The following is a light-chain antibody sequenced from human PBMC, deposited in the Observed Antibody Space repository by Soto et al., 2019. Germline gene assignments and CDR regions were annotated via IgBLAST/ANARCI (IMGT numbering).Light chain of an antibody. J-gene: IGLJ2*01. CDR3: SSYAGSNNLI. Sequence: QSVLTQPPSASGSPGQSVTISCTGTSSDVGGFNYVSWYQQHPGKAPKLMIYEVSERPSGVPDRFSGSKSDNTASLTVSGLQAEDEADYYCSSYAGSNNLIFGGGTQLTVL. V-gene: IGLV2-8*01. CDR1: SSDVGGFNY. CDR2: EVS.